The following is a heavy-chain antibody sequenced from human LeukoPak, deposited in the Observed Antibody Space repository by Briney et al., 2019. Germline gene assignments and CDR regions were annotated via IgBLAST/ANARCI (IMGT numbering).Heavy chain of an antibody. V-gene: IGHV3-66*01. CDR1: GFTFSSYW. Sequence: GGSLRLSCAASGFTFSSYWMSWVRQAPGKGLEWVSVIYSGGSTYYADSVKGRFTISRDNSKNTLYLQMNSLRAEDTAVYYCAREDWSSQGVDYWGQGTLVTVSS. CDR2: IYSGGST. CDR3: AREDWSSQGVDY. J-gene: IGHJ4*02. D-gene: IGHD3/OR15-3a*01.